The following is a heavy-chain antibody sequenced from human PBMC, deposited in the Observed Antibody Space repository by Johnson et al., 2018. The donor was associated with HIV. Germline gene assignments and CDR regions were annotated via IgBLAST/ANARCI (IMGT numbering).Heavy chain of an antibody. CDR2: IWYDGSNK. V-gene: IGHV3-33*06. J-gene: IGHJ3*02. CDR1: GFTFSSYG. D-gene: IGHD3-10*01. CDR3: AKGTFAAFDI. Sequence: QMQLVESGGGVVQPGRSLRLSCAASGFTFSSYGMHWVRQAPGKGLEWVAVIWYDGSNKYYADSVKGRFTISRDNSKNTLYLQMNSLRAEDTAVYYCAKGTFAAFDIWGQGTMVTVSS.